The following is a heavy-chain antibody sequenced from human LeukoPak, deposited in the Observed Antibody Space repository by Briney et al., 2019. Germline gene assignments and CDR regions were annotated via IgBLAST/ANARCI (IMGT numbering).Heavy chain of an antibody. CDR3: AKLHDKQYQRNAIEI. J-gene: IGHJ3*02. D-gene: IGHD2-2*01. CDR1: GFTFSSYG. CDR2: ISGSGGST. V-gene: IGHV3-23*01. Sequence: PGGSLRLSCAASGFTFSSYGMSWVRQAPGKGLEWVSAISGSGGSTYYADSVKGRFTISRDNSKNTLYMQVNSLRAEDTAVYYCAKLHDKQYQRNAIEIWGQGTLVTVSS.